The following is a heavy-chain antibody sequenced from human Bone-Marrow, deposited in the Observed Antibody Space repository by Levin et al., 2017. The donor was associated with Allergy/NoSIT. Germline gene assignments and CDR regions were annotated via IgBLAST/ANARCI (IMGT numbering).Heavy chain of an antibody. Sequence: PGESLKISCTASGFTFGDYAMSWFRQAPGKGLEWVGFIRSKAYGGTTEYAASVKGRFTISRDDSKSIAYLQMNSLKTEDTAVYYCTLSITIFGVVTYYDYGMDGWGQGTTVTVSS. J-gene: IGHJ6*02. D-gene: IGHD3-3*01. V-gene: IGHV3-49*03. CDR2: IRSKAYGGTT. CDR3: TLSITIFGVVTYYDYGMDG. CDR1: GFTFGDYA.